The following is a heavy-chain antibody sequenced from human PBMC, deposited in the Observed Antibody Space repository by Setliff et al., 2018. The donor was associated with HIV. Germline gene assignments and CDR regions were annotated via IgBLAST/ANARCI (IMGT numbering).Heavy chain of an antibody. J-gene: IGHJ4*02. CDR3: ATGPVCYHD. CDR2: MHTSGTT. D-gene: IGHD2-8*01. CDR1: GGSFSGYY. Sequence: PSETLSLTCAVYGGSFSGYYWNWIRQSPGKGLEWIGRMHTSGTTKYNPSLKSRVTISVDTSKNQFSLKLSSVTAADTAVYYCATGPVCYHDWGQGTLVTVSS. V-gene: IGHV4-59*10.